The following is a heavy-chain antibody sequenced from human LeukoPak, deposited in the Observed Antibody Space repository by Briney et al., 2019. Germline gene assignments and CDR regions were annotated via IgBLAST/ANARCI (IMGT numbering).Heavy chain of an antibody. Sequence: ASAKVSCKASGDTFTTYYVHCVRQAPGQGLECMGWINPNSGGTNYAQKFQGRVTMTRDTSTRIVYMELSSLRSEDTAVYYCARAYADEVNTFDYWGQGTLVTVSS. J-gene: IGHJ4*02. CDR3: ARAYADEVNTFDY. D-gene: IGHD2/OR15-2a*01. V-gene: IGHV1-2*02. CDR1: GDTFTTYY. CDR2: INPNSGGT.